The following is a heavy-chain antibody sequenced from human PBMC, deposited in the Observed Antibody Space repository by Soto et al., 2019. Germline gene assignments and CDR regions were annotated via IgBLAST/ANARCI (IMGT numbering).Heavy chain of an antibody. CDR3: ARTLLETATTRDAFDI. D-gene: IGHD1-1*01. J-gene: IGHJ3*02. Sequence: LGESLKISCKGSGYSFTTYYWIGWVRQMPGKGLEWMGIIYPGDSDTRYSPSFQGHVTISADKSISTAYLQWSSLKTSDTAMYYCARTLLETATTRDAFDIWGQGTMVTVSS. CDR1: GYSFTTYYW. V-gene: IGHV5-51*01. CDR2: IYPGDSDT.